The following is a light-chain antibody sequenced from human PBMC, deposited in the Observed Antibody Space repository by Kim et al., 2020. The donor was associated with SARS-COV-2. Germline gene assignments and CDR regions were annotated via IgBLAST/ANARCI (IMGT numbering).Light chain of an antibody. CDR3: QQLKSFPPT. V-gene: IGKV1-13*02. CDR2: GTS. Sequence: AIQLAQSPSSLSASVGDRVTITCRASQDIGTSLAWYRQRPGKAPQLLMEGTSTLESGVPSDFTGSGSGTDFILPISSLQPEDFGTHYCQQLKSFPPTFGQGTKVDIK. J-gene: IGKJ1*01. CDR1: QDIGTS.